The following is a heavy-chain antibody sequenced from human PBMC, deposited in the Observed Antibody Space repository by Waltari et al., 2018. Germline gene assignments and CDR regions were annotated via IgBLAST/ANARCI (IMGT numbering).Heavy chain of an antibody. CDR3: ARRSSWSPNGDAFDI. Sequence: QLQLPESGPGLVKPSETLSLTCTVSGGSISSRSYYWGWIRQPPGKGLEWIGSIYYSGSTYYNPSLKSRVTISVDTSKNQFSLKLSSVTAADTAVYYCARRSSWSPNGDAFDIWGQGTMVTVSS. V-gene: IGHV4-39*01. J-gene: IGHJ3*02. CDR2: IYYSGST. CDR1: GGSISSRSYY. D-gene: IGHD6-13*01.